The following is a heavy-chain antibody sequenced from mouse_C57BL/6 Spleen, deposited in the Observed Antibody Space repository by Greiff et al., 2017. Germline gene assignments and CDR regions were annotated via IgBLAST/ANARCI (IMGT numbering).Heavy chain of an antibody. CDR2: IYPGGGYT. Sequence: QVQLQQSGAELVRPGTSVKMSCKASGYTFTNYWIGWAKQRPGHGLEWIGDIYPGGGYTNYNEKFKGKATLTADESSSTAYMQFSSLTSEDSAIYYFARAGYSSSYRTKYFDYWGQGTTLTVSS. D-gene: IGHD1-1*01. CDR3: ARAGYSSSYRTKYFDY. V-gene: IGHV1-63*01. CDR1: GYTFTNYW. J-gene: IGHJ2*01.